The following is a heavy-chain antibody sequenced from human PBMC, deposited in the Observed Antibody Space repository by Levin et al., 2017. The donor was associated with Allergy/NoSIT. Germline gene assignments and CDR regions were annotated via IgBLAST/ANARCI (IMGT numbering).Heavy chain of an antibody. Sequence: ASVKVSCKASGYTFTSYGISWVRQAPGQGLEWMGWISAYNGNTNYAQKLQGRVTMTTDTSTSTAYMELRSLRSDDTAVYYCARGDPGGSSGWVTPFDYWGQGTLVTVSS. CDR3: ARGDPGGSSGWVTPFDY. J-gene: IGHJ4*02. CDR1: GYTFTSYG. V-gene: IGHV1-18*01. D-gene: IGHD6-19*01. CDR2: ISAYNGNT.